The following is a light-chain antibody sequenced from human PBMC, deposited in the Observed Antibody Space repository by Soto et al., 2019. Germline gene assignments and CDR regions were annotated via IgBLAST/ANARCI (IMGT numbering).Light chain of an antibody. J-gene: IGKJ1*01. Sequence: EIVLTQSPGTLSLSPGERVTLSCRASQSVSSNYLAWYQQKPGQGPRLLIYAASSRATGIPDRFSGSGSGTDFTLTISRLEPEDYTVYYCQQYNKWPLTFGQGTKVEI. CDR3: QQYNKWPLT. CDR2: AAS. CDR1: QSVSSNY. V-gene: IGKV3-20*01.